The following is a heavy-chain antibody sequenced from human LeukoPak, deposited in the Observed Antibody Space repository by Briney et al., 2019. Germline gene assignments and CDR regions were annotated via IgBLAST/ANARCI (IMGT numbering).Heavy chain of an antibody. CDR2: INPSSGGT. J-gene: IGHJ3*02. V-gene: IGHV1-2*06. D-gene: IGHD4-17*01. Sequence: ASVKVSCKASGYTFTGYYMRWVRQAPGQGLEWMGRINPSSGGTNYAQKFQGRVTMTRETSISTDYMELSMPRSDDTAVYYCATDYGDYVGRNAFDIWGQGTMVTVSS. CDR3: ATDYGDYVGRNAFDI. CDR1: GYTFTGYY.